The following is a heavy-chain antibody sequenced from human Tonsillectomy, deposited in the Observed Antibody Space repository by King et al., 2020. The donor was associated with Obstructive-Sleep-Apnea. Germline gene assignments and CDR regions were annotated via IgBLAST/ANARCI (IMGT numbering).Heavy chain of an antibody. CDR2: ISAYNGNT. CDR3: ARGNGYSGSDGGQTWGEFDY. J-gene: IGHJ4*02. V-gene: IGHV1-18*01. D-gene: IGHD1-26*01. Sequence: QLVQSGAEVKKPGASVKVSCKASGYTFTSYGISWVRQAPGQGLEWMGWISAYNGNTNYAQKLQGRVTRTTDTSTSTAYMELRSLRSDDTAVYYCARGNGYSGSDGGQTWGEFDYWGQGTLVTVSS. CDR1: GYTFTSYG.